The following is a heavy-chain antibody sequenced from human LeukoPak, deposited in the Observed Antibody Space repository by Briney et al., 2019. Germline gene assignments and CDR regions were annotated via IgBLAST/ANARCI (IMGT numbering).Heavy chain of an antibody. CDR2: ILYDGSNK. J-gene: IGHJ4*02. Sequence: PGGSLRLSCAASGFTFSTYVMHWVRQAPGKGLQWVAVILYDGSNKYFADSVKGRFIISRDNSKNTVFLQMNSLRAEDTAVYYCARVRGGDTRDLDYWGQGTLVTVSS. CDR3: ARVRGGDTRDLDY. V-gene: IGHV3-30*07. CDR1: GFTFSTYV. D-gene: IGHD2-21*02.